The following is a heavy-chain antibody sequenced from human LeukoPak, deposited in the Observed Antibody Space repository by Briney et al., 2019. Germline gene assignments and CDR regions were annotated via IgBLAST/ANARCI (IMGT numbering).Heavy chain of an antibody. D-gene: IGHD1-7*01. Sequence: PGGSLRLSCAASGFTFEHYWMRWVRQAPGKGLGWVATIKGDGSKKDYVDSVRGRFTVSIDNAKNSLYLQMSSLRVEDTAIYYCESTTGPWGQGTLVTVSS. J-gene: IGHJ5*02. CDR2: IKGDGSKK. CDR3: ESTTGP. V-gene: IGHV3-7*03. CDR1: GFTFEHYW.